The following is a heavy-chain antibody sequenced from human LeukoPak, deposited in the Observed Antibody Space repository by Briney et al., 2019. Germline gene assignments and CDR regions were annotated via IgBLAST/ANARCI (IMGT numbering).Heavy chain of an antibody. CDR2: INHSGST. D-gene: IGHD3-10*01. CDR1: GGSFSGYY. Sequence: SETLSLTCAVYGGSFSGYYWSWIRQPPGKGLEWIGDINHSGSTNYNPSLKSRVTISVDTSKNQFSLKLSSVTAADTAVYYCARGQSNSRAYYYGSGGRWFDPWGQGTLVTVSS. J-gene: IGHJ5*02. CDR3: ARGQSNSRAYYYGSGGRWFDP. V-gene: IGHV4-34*01.